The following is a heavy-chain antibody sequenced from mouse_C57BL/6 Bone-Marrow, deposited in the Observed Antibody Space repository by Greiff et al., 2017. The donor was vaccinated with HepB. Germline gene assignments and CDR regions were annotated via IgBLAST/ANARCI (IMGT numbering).Heavy chain of an antibody. CDR3: ARLLRAGY. CDR2: ISGGGGNT. Sequence: DVHLVESGGGLVKPGGSLKLSCAASGFTFSSYTMSWVRQTPEKRLEWVATISGGGGNTYYPDSVKGRFNISRDNAKNTLYLQMSSLRSEDTALYYCARLLRAGYWGQGTTLTVSS. D-gene: IGHD1-1*01. CDR1: GFTFSSYT. V-gene: IGHV5-9*01. J-gene: IGHJ2*01.